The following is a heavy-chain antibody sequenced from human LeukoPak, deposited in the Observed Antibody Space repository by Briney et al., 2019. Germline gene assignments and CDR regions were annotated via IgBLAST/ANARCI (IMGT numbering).Heavy chain of an antibody. J-gene: IGHJ3*02. Sequence: PSETLSLTCTVSGGSISSGSYYWSWIRQPAGKGLEWFGRIYTSGSTNYNPSLKSRVTISVDTSKNQFSLKLSSVTAADTAVYYCAREGWYYYDSSGYLAFDIWGQGTMVTVSS. CDR2: IYTSGST. CDR3: AREGWYYYDSSGYLAFDI. D-gene: IGHD3-22*01. V-gene: IGHV4-61*02. CDR1: GGSISSGSYY.